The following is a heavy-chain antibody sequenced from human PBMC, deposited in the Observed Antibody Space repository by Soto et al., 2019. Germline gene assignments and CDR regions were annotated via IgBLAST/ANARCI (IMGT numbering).Heavy chain of an antibody. CDR3: TTEQGYCSGGTCFYHFYGMDV. V-gene: IGHV3-15*01. D-gene: IGHD2-15*01. CDR1: GFTFTNAW. Sequence: GGSLRLSCAASGFTFTNAWMSWVRQAPGKGLEWVGRIKSKTDGGTTDYAAPVKGRFTISRDDSENTLYLQMNSLKTEDTAVYYCTTEQGYCSGGTCFYHFYGMDVWGQGTTVTVS. CDR2: IKSKTDGGTT. J-gene: IGHJ6*02.